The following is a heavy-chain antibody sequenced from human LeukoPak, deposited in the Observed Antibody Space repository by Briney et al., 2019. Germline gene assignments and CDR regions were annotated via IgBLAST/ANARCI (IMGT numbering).Heavy chain of an antibody. Sequence: GGSLRLSCAASRFAFSTYAMSWVRQPPGKGLEWVSAISGSDGSTYYADSVKGRFTISRDNSKNTLYLQMNSLRAEDTAVYYCVKYGADVWGQGTTVTVSS. CDR2: ISGSDGST. V-gene: IGHV3-23*01. CDR1: RFAFSTYA. J-gene: IGHJ6*02. CDR3: VKYGADV. D-gene: IGHD3-10*01.